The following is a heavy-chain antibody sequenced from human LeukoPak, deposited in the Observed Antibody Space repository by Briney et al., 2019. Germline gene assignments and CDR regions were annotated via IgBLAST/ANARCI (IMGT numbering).Heavy chain of an antibody. J-gene: IGHJ4*02. CDR3: ARETYYYDSSGYYLYY. CDR2: INPNSGGT. V-gene: IGHV1-2*02. Sequence: ASVKVSCKASGYSLSDNYLHWVRQAPGQGLEWMGWINPNSGGTNYAQKFQGRVTMTRDTSISAAYMELSRLRSDDTAVYYCARETYYYDSSGYYLYYWGQGTLVTVSS. CDR1: GYSLSDNY. D-gene: IGHD3-22*01.